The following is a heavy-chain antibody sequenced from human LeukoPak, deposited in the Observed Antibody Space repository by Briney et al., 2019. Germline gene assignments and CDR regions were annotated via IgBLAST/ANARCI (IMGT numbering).Heavy chain of an antibody. Sequence: PSETLSLTCTVSGGSTSSSSYYWGWIRQPPGKGLEWIGSIYYSGSTYYNPSLKSRVTISVDTSKNQFSLKLSSVTAADTAVYYCARGPQFMVRGVFDYWGQGTLVTVSS. J-gene: IGHJ4*02. D-gene: IGHD3-10*01. CDR1: GGSTSSSSYY. CDR3: ARGPQFMVRGVFDY. CDR2: IYYSGST. V-gene: IGHV4-39*07.